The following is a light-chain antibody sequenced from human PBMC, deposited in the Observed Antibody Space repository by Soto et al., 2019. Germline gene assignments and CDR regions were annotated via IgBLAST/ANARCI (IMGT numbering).Light chain of an antibody. V-gene: IGKV1-5*02. CDR3: PPYNLYS. CDR2: HAF. Sequence: SLPGPVGHRRTIICRASQSNSNWLARYQPKPGTAPKVLIYHAFNLQSAVTSRFSGSGSGTEFTLTIRRPEHDDFETYNCPPYNLYSFGQGTKVDI. J-gene: IGKJ1*01. CDR1: QSNSNW.